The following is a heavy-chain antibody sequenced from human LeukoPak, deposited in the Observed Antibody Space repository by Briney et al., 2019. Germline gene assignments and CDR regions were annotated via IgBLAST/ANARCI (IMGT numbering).Heavy chain of an antibody. J-gene: IGHJ4*02. Sequence: GGSLRVSCAASGFTFSSYSMNWVRQAPGKGLEWVSSISSSSSYIYYADSVKGRFTISRDNAKNSLYLQMNSLRAEDTAVYYCASLTDIEAGAVRYWGQGTLVSVSS. CDR2: ISSSSSYI. CDR1: GFTFSSYS. CDR3: ASLTDIEAGAVRY. D-gene: IGHD1-26*01. V-gene: IGHV3-21*01.